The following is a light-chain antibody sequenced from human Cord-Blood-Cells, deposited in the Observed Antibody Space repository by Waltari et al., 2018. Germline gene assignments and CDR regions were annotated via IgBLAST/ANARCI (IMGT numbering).Light chain of an antibody. CDR2: KDS. Sequence: SYEPTQPPSVSVSPGQTARITCSGDALPKQYAYWYQQRPGQAPGLVIDKDSERPSGIPERFSGSSSGTTVTLTISGVQAEDEADYYCQSADSSGTYRVFGGGTKLTVL. CDR1: ALPKQY. J-gene: IGLJ3*02. CDR3: QSADSSGTYRV. V-gene: IGLV3-25*03.